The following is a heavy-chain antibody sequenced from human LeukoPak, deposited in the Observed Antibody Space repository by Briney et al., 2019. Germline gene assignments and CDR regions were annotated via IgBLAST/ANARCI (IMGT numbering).Heavy chain of an antibody. J-gene: IGHJ4*02. CDR3: ARVDYGDYSKDFDY. CDR2: IYASGNT. D-gene: IGHD4-17*01. CDR1: GGSISSYY. V-gene: IGHV4-4*07. Sequence: PSETLSLTCTVSGGSISSYYWSWVRQPAGKGLEWIGRIYASGNTNYNPSLKGRVTMTVDTSKNQFSLNLSSVTAADTAVYYCARVDYGDYSKDFDYWGQGTLVTVSS.